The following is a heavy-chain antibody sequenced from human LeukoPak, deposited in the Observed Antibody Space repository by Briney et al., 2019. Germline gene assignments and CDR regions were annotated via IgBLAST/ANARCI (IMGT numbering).Heavy chain of an antibody. CDR2: IGTAGDT. CDR3: ARALPGIAVAGHYYYYGMDV. V-gene: IGHV3-13*01. D-gene: IGHD6-19*01. CDR1: GFTFSSYD. J-gene: IGHJ6*02. Sequence: GGSLRLSCAASGFTFSSYDMHWVRQATGKGLEWVSAIGTAGDTYYPGSVKGRFTISRENAKNSLYLQMNSLRAGDTAVYYCARALPGIAVAGHYYYYGMDVWGQGTTVTVSS.